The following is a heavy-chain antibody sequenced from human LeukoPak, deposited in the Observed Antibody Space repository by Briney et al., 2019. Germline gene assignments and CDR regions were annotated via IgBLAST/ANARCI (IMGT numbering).Heavy chain of an antibody. CDR2: ICYRGGT. D-gene: IGHD6-19*01. CDR3: ARQPVGGYCFDS. V-gene: IGHV4-59*08. Sequence: SETVSFTCTVSGGFLTNYYWAWIRQPPGKGLEWIGYICYRGGTKYNPSLKSRPTMSVDTSKNQFSLILSSVTAADTALYYCARQPVGGYCFDSWGQGTLVT. CDR1: GGFLTNYY. J-gene: IGHJ4*02.